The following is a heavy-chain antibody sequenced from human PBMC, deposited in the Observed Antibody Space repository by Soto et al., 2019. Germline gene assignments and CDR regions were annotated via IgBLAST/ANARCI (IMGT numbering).Heavy chain of an antibody. CDR1: GFTFSSYG. D-gene: IGHD6-19*01. Sequence: QVQLVESGGGVVQPGRSLRLSCAASGFTFSSYGMHWVRQAPGKGLEWVAVISYDGSNKYYADSVKGRFTISRDNSKNTLYLQMNSLRAEATAVDYCAKDGGEKQWNYDYYCMDVWGQGTTVTVSS. J-gene: IGHJ6*02. V-gene: IGHV3-30*18. CDR3: AKDGGEKQWNYDYYCMDV. CDR2: ISYDGSNK.